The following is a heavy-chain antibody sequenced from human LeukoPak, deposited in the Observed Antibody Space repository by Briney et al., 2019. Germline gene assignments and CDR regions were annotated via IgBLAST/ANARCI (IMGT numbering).Heavy chain of an antibody. Sequence: GGSLRLSCAASAFTFSSYAMSWVRQAPGKGLEWVSGISGSGGSTYDADSVKGRFTISRDNAKNTLYLQMNSLRLDDTAVYYCATDRYYTMNIWGQGTTVTVSS. CDR1: AFTFSSYA. CDR3: ATDRYYTMNI. V-gene: IGHV3-23*01. J-gene: IGHJ6*02. CDR2: ISGSGGST.